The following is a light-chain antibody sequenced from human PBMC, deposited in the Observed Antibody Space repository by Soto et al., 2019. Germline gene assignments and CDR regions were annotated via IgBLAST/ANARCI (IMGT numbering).Light chain of an antibody. Sequence: QSVLTQPASVSGSPGQSITISCTGTSSDVGGYNYVSWYQQHPGKAPKLMIYEVSNRPSGVSNRFSGSKSGNTASLTISGLQAEDEADYYCSSSTTSPTRVFGTATKVT. CDR2: EVS. CDR3: SSSTTSPTRV. J-gene: IGLJ1*01. V-gene: IGLV2-14*01. CDR1: SSDVGGYNY.